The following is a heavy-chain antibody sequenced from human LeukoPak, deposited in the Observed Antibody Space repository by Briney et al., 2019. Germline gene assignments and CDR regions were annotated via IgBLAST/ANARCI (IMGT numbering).Heavy chain of an antibody. D-gene: IGHD4-4*01. CDR2: IYYSGST. CDR1: GGSISSSSYS. Sequence: SETLSLTCTVSGGSISSSSYSWGWIRQPPGKGLEWIGSIYYSGSTYYNPSLKSRVTISVDTSKNQFSLKLSSVTAADTAVYYCARTDYSNANVGFDYWGQGTLVTVSS. J-gene: IGHJ4*02. V-gene: IGHV4-39*01. CDR3: ARTDYSNANVGFDY.